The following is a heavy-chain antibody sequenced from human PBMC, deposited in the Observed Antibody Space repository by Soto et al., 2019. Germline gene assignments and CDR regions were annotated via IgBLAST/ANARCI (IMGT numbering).Heavy chain of an antibody. CDR3: ARGGQYYDYVWGSYHDGGMDV. CDR2: INGDGSST. J-gene: IGHJ6*02. D-gene: IGHD3-16*02. Sequence: GGSLRLSCAASGFTFSSYWMHWVRQAPGKGLVWVSRINGDGSSTSYADSVKGRFTISRDNAKNTLYLQMNSLRAEDTAVYYCARGGQYYDYVWGSYHDGGMDVWGQGTTVTVSS. CDR1: GFTFSSYW. V-gene: IGHV3-74*01.